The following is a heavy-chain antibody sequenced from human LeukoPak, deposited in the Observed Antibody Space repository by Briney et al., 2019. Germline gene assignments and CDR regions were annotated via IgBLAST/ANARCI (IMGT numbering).Heavy chain of an antibody. J-gene: IGHJ6*02. CDR3: AKRGVYYGSGSYYSVGMDV. D-gene: IGHD3-10*01. CDR1: GYTLTELS. CDR2: FDPEDGET. V-gene: IGHV1-24*01. Sequence: GASVKASCKVSGYTLTELSMHWVRQAPGKGLEWMGGFDPEDGETIYAQKFQGRVTMTEDTSTDTAYMELSSLRSEDTAVYYCAKRGVYYGSGSYYSVGMDVWGQGTTVTVSS.